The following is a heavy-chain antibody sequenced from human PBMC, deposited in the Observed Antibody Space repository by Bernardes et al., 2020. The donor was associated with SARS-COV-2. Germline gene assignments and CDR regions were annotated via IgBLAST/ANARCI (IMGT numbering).Heavy chain of an antibody. V-gene: IGHV3-53*01. CDR1: GFTVSSNY. Sequence: GGSLRLSCAASGFTVSSNYMSWVRQAPGKGLEWVSVIYSGGSTYYADSVKGRFTISRDNSKNTLYLQMNSLRAEDTAVYYCARDLGVPAAIRGLYYYGMDVWGQGTTVTVSS. CDR3: ARDLGVPAAIRGLYYYGMDV. D-gene: IGHD2-2*01. CDR2: IYSGGST. J-gene: IGHJ6*02.